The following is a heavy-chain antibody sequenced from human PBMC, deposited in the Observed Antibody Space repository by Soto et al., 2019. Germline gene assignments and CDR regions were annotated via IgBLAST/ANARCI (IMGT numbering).Heavy chain of an antibody. D-gene: IGHD4-17*01. CDR2: IKRNADGGTA. CDR1: GFTFSNAW. V-gene: IGHV3-15*01. J-gene: IGHJ4*02. CDR3: TTAATTVTTIDY. Sequence: EVQLVESGGGLVKPGGSLRLSCAASGFTFSNAWMSRVRQAPGKGLEWVGRIKRNADGGTADYAAPVKGRFTISRDDSKNTLYLQMNSLKTEDTAVYYCTTAATTVTTIDYWGQGTLVTVSS.